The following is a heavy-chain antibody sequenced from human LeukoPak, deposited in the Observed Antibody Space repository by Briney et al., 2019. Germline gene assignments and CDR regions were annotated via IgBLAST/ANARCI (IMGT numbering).Heavy chain of an antibody. Sequence: GGSLRLSCAASAFTFSAYWMTWVRQAPGKGLERVANIKEDGSEKYYVDSVKGRFTISRDNAKTSLYLQMSSLRDDDTAVYYCTRDRGGQQFDYWGQGTLVTVSS. CDR3: TRDRGGQQFDY. J-gene: IGHJ4*02. V-gene: IGHV3-7*01. CDR1: AFTFSAYW. D-gene: IGHD3-10*01. CDR2: IKEDGSEK.